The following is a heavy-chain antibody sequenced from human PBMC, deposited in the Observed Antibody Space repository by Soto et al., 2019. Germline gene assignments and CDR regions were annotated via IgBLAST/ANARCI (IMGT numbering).Heavy chain of an antibody. CDR3: AKVPYYYDSSGRVDY. CDR1: GFTFSSYA. Sequence: EVQLLESGGGLVQPGGSLRLSCAAYGFTFSSYAMSWVRQAPGKGLEWVSAISGSGGSTYYADSVKGRFTISRDDSKNTLYLQMNSLRAEDTAVYYCAKVPYYYDSSGRVDYWGQGTLVTVSS. CDR2: ISGSGGST. J-gene: IGHJ4*02. V-gene: IGHV3-23*01. D-gene: IGHD3-22*01.